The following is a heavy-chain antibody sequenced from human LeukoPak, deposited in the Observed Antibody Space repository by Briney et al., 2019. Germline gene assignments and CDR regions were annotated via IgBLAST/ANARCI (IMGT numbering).Heavy chain of an antibody. CDR3: AQSGSYPDYFYY. Sequence: KPSETLSLTCAVYGGSFSGYYWSWIRQPPGKGLEWLGEINHSGSTNYNPSLKSRVTISVDTSKNQFSLKLSSVTAADTAVYYCAQSGSYPDYFYYWGRGTLVTVSS. V-gene: IGHV4-34*01. D-gene: IGHD1-26*01. CDR2: INHSGST. J-gene: IGHJ4*02. CDR1: GGSFSGYY.